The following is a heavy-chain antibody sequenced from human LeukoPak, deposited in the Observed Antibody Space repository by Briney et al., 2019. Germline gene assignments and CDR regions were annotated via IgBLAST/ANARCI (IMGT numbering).Heavy chain of an antibody. Sequence: PSETLSLTCAVYGGSFSGYYWSWLRQPPGKGLEWIGEINHSGSTNYNPSLKSRVTISVDTSKNQFSLKLSSVTAADTAVYYCARERLRGRRNWFDPWGQGTLVTVSS. CDR2: INHSGST. V-gene: IGHV4-34*01. CDR1: GGSFSGYY. J-gene: IGHJ5*02. D-gene: IGHD4-17*01. CDR3: ARERLRGRRNWFDP.